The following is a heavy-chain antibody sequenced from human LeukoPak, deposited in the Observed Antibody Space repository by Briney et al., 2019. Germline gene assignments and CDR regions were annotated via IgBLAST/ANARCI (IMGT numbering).Heavy chain of an antibody. CDR2: IGAAV. V-gene: IGHV3-11*01. Sequence: PGGSLRPSCAASGFSLSDYYMSWIRQAPGMGLEWVAYIGAAVNSAGSVSGRFTISRDSATNSVHLQMNSLRVEDAAVYYCARHRLDASRFQADFDYWGQGTLVTVSS. CDR1: GFSLSDYY. J-gene: IGHJ4*02. CDR3: ARHRLDASRFQADFDY. D-gene: IGHD2-8*01.